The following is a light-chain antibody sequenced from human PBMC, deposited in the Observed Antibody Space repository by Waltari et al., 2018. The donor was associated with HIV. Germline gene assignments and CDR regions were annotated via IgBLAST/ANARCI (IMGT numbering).Light chain of an antibody. CDR3: ATWDDSLNGWV. CDR1: SSNIATNP. J-gene: IGLJ3*02. CDR2: TNN. V-gene: IGLV1-44*01. Sequence: QSVLTQPPSASGTPGQRVPISCSESSSNIATNPVTWYQQLPGTAPKLLIYTNNQRPSGVPARFSGSKSGTSASLAISGLQSDDDADYYCATWDDSLNGWVFGGGTRLTVL.